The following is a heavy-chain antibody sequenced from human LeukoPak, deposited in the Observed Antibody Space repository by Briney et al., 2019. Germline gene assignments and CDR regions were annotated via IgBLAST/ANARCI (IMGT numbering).Heavy chain of an antibody. J-gene: IGHJ4*02. D-gene: IGHD3-22*01. Sequence: GGSLRLSCAASGFTFSNAWMSWVRQAPGKGLEWVAFIRYDGSNKYYADSVKGRFTVSRDNSKNTLYLQMNSLRDEDTAVYYCAKDLDYDDMSGYYSNFDHWGQGTLVTVSS. CDR2: IRYDGSNK. V-gene: IGHV3-30*02. CDR3: AKDLDYDDMSGYYSNFDH. CDR1: GFTFSNAW.